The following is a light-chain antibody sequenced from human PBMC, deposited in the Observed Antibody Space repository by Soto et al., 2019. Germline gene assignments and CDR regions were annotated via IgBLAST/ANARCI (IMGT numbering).Light chain of an antibody. Sequence: QSVLTQSPSVSAAPGQKVTISCSGGSSNIGNNDVSWYHQLPGTAPKVLIYGNNKRASGIPDRFSGSKSGTSATLGITGLQTGDEGDYYCGTWDSDSYVFGTGTKVTVL. CDR3: GTWDSDSYV. CDR2: GNN. V-gene: IGLV1-51*01. CDR1: SSNIGNND. J-gene: IGLJ1*01.